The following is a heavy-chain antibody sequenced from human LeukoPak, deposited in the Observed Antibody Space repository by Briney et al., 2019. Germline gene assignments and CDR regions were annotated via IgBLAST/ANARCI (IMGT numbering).Heavy chain of an antibody. J-gene: IGHJ4*02. D-gene: IGHD3-3*01. Sequence: GGSLRLSCAASGFTFSRYWMSWVRQAPGKGLEWVASINQDESAKFYVDSVKGRFTISRDNAKNSVYLEMNSLRADDTAVYYCARSARLMKGVVEVTALDDWGQGTLVTVSS. CDR3: ARSARLMKGVVEVTALDD. CDR1: GFTFSRYW. CDR2: INQDESAK. V-gene: IGHV3-7*01.